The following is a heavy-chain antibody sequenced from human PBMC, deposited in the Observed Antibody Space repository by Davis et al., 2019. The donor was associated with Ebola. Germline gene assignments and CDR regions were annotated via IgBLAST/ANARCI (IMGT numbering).Heavy chain of an antibody. V-gene: IGHV4-34*01. Sequence: MPSETLSLTCAVYGGSFSGYYWSWIRQPPGKGLEWIGEINHSGSTYYNPSLKSRITISVDTSKNQFSLKLSSVTAANTAVYYCARVVPAATGYYYYYGMDVWGQGTTVTVSS. CDR1: GGSFSGYY. CDR2: INHSGST. J-gene: IGHJ6*02. D-gene: IGHD2-2*01. CDR3: ARVVPAATGYYYYYGMDV.